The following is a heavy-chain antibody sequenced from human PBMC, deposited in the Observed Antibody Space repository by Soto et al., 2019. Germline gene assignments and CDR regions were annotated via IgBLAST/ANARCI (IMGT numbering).Heavy chain of an antibody. CDR1: GDSINSDKYC. D-gene: IGHD2-2*01. V-gene: IGHV4-39*07. CDR2: IYYRGST. J-gene: IGHJ5*02. CDR3: ARVRYCSSTSCNSVPRGGPLPNWFDP. Sequence: SETLSLTCSVSGDSINSDKYCWGWIRQPPGKGLEWIGSIYYRGSTYYNPSLKSRVTISVDTSKNQFSLKLSSVTAADTAVYYCARVRYCSSTSCNSVPRGGPLPNWFDPWGQGTLVTVSS.